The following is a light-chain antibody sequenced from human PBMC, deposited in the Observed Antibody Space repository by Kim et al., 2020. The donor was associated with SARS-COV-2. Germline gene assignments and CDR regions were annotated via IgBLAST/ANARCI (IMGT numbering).Light chain of an antibody. CDR1: QSVSCW. Sequence: EIQLTQSPSTLSSSVGYRATLACRASQSVSCWLAWYQQKPGQAPTLLIYDASRWEPGVPARFSGSGSGTEFTLTINSLQSDDFAAYYCQQYNCCPHAFGQGTKLEI. J-gene: IGKJ2*01. CDR3: QQYNCCPHA. V-gene: IGKV1-5*01. CDR2: DAS.